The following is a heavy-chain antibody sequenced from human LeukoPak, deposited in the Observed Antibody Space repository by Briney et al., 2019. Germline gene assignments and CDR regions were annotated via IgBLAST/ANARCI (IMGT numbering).Heavy chain of an antibody. CDR2: IYTSGST. V-gene: IGHV4-4*07. CDR3: ARDIVVVPAANDAFDI. CDR1: GGSISSYY. D-gene: IGHD2-2*01. Sequence: SETLSLTCTVSGGSISSYYWSWIRQPAGKGLEWIGRIYTSGSTNYNPSLKSRVTMSVDTSKNQFSLKLGSVTAADTAVYYCARDIVVVPAANDAFDIWGQGTMVTVSS. J-gene: IGHJ3*02.